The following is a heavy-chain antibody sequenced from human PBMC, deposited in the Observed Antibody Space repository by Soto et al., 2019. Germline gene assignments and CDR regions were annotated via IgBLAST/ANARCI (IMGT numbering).Heavy chain of an antibody. V-gene: IGHV1-24*01. CDR1: GYTLTELS. CDR2: FDPEDGET. D-gene: IGHD3-16*01. Sequence: ASVKVSCKVSGYTLTELSMHWVRQAPGKGLEWMGGFDPEDGETIYAQKFQGRVTMTEDTSTDTAYMELSSLRSEDTAVYYCATGLGGGLHTADYYYYMDVWGKGTTVTVSS. J-gene: IGHJ6*03. CDR3: ATGLGGGLHTADYYYYMDV.